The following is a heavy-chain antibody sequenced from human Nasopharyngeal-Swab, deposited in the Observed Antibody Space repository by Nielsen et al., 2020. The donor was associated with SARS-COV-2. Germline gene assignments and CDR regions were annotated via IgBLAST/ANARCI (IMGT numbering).Heavy chain of an antibody. CDR1: GFTFSSYW. CDR2: IKQDGSEK. J-gene: IGHJ6*02. V-gene: IGHV3-7*01. Sequence: GGSLRLSCAASGFTFSSYWMSWVRQAPGKGLEWVANIKQDGSEKYYVDSVKGRFTISRDSAKNSLYLQMNSLRAEDTAVYYCARITVAGDYYYGMDVWGQGTTVTVSS. CDR3: ARITVAGDYYYGMDV. D-gene: IGHD6-19*01.